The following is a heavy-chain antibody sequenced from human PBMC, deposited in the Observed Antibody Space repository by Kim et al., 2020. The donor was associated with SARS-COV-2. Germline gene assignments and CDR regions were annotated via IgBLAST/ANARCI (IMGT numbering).Heavy chain of an antibody. V-gene: IGHV5-51*01. CDR2: IYPGDSDT. D-gene: IGHD6-19*01. Sequence: GESLKISCKGSGYSFTSYWIGWVRQMPGKGLEWMGIIYPGDSDTRYSPSFQGQVTISADKSISTAYLQWSSLKASDTAMYYCARQETPIAVAGTRWYYYYGMDVWGQGTTVTVSS. CDR3: ARQETPIAVAGTRWYYYYGMDV. CDR1: GYSFTSYW. J-gene: IGHJ6*02.